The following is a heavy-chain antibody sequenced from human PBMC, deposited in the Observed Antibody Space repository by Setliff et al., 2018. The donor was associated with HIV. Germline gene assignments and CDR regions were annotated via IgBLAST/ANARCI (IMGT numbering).Heavy chain of an antibody. V-gene: IGHV3-74*01. J-gene: IGHJ4*02. CDR2: INSDGSST. D-gene: IGHD2-21*01. CDR1: GFTFSSYW. Sequence: HPGGSLRLSCAASGFTFSSYWMHWVRQAPGKGLVWVSRINSDGSSTSYADSVKGRFTISRDNAKNTLYLQMNSLRADDTAVYYCAKRRVSNCGPGDYWGKGTLVTVSS. CDR3: AKRRVSNCGPGDY.